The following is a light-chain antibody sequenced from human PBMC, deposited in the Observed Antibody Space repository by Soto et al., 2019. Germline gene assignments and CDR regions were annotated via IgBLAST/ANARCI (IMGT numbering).Light chain of an antibody. Sequence: ERVMTQSPATLSVSPGDRHTLSCRAGQPLNNNVAWYQHKPGQXPRXXIFGASNRATGIPARFSGSGSGTDFTLTIHSLEPEDVAVYYGQQRSSWPITFGQGTRLDIK. CDR2: GAS. J-gene: IGKJ5*01. CDR1: QPLNNN. CDR3: QQRSSWPIT. V-gene: IGKV3-11*01.